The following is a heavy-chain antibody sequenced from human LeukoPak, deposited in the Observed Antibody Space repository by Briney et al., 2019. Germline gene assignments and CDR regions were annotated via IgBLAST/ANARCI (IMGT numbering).Heavy chain of an antibody. CDR1: GFTFCTYW. J-gene: IGHJ4*02. CDR3: ASYPPRRYDH. Sequence: VGSLRLSPAASGFTFCTYWVSWVRQAPGKGLEWVATIKEDGRETYYVDSVKGRFTISRDNAKNSLYLQMSRLRAEDTAVYYCASYPPRRYDHWGQGTLLTVSS. CDR2: IKEDGRET. V-gene: IGHV3-7*02.